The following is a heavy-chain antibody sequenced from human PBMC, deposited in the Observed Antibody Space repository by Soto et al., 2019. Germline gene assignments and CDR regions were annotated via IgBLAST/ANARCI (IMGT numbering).Heavy chain of an antibody. Sequence: SETLSLTCTFSGGSISSYYWSLIRQPPGKGLEWIGNIHYSGSTYYNPSLKSRVTISVDRSKNQFSLKLSSVTAADTAVYYCARDRGYGGNSRAFDYWGQGTLVTVSS. V-gene: IGHV4-59*12. CDR2: IHYSGST. CDR1: GGSISSYY. D-gene: IGHD4-17*01. J-gene: IGHJ4*02. CDR3: ARDRGYGGNSRAFDY.